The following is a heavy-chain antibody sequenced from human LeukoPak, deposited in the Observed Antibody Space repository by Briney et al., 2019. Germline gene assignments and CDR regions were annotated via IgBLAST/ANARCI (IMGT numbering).Heavy chain of an antibody. CDR3: ARDWGKGDY. J-gene: IGHJ4*02. V-gene: IGHV3-33*08. CDR2: IWYDGSNK. Sequence: AGGSLRLSCAASGFTFSSYGMHWVRQAPGKGLEWVSLIWYDGSNKYYADSVKGRFTISRDNSKNTLYLQMNSLRAEDTAVYYCARDWGKGDYWGQGTLVTVSS. CDR1: GFTFSSYG. D-gene: IGHD3-16*01.